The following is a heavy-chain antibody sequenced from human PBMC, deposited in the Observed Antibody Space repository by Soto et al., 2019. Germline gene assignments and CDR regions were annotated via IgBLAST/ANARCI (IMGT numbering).Heavy chain of an antibody. CDR1: GFTFSSYW. Sequence: GGSLRLSCAASGFTFSSYWMSWVRQAPGKGLEWVANIKQDGSEKYYVDSVKGRFTISRDNAKNSLYLQMNSLRAEDTAVYYCAREGAGYCGSGSSPLNYYYYGMDVWGQGTTVTVSS. J-gene: IGHJ6*02. CDR2: IKQDGSEK. CDR3: AREGAGYCGSGSSPLNYYYYGMDV. V-gene: IGHV3-7*01. D-gene: IGHD3-10*01.